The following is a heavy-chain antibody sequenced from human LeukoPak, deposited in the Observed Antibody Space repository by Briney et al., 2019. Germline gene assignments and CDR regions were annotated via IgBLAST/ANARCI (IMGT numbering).Heavy chain of an antibody. D-gene: IGHD3/OR15-3a*01. J-gene: IGHJ6*03. CDR2: TSGSI. V-gene: IGHV4-59*11. CDR3: ARVLAIFGLDTTDFYMDV. CDR1: GASISSHY. Sequence: SETLSLTCAVSGASISSHYWSWIRQPPGKGLEWIGYTSGSISDNPSLKRRVAVSVDPSQNQVSLSLTSVTAADTAVYYCARVLAIFGLDTTDFYMDVWGKGTTVTVSS.